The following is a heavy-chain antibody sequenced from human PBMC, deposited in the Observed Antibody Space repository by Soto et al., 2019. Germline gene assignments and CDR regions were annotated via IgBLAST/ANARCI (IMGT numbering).Heavy chain of an antibody. Sequence: QVQLVQSGAEVKKPGASVKVSCKASGYILTTYSMHWVRQAPGQGLEWMGVINPSSGRTSYAPKFQGRVTMTGDTSTSAVYMELGGLRPEDTAVYYCARDRGARLLIYGMDVWGQGTTVTVSS. CDR2: INPSSGRT. V-gene: IGHV1-46*01. J-gene: IGHJ6*02. CDR1: GYILTTYS. CDR3: ARDRGARLLIYGMDV. D-gene: IGHD6-25*01.